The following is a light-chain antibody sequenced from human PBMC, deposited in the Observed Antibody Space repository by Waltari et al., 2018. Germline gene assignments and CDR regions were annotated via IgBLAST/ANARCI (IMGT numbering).Light chain of an antibody. J-gene: IGKJ3*01. CDR1: QSVTRN. V-gene: IGKV3-15*01. CDR2: CAS. CDR3: QQYNNWPS. Sequence: LSCRPSQSVTRNLAWYEQKPGQAPRRLIYCASTRATGNPARFRGSGSGTEFTLTISSLQSEDFALYDCQQYNNWPSFGPGTKVDI.